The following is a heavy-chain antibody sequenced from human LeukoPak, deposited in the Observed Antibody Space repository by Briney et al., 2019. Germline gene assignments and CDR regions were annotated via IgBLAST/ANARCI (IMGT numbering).Heavy chain of an antibody. J-gene: IGHJ4*02. D-gene: IGHD6-13*01. CDR3: ARCSSSWYFYFDY. CDR1: GGSISSSSYY. Sequence: SETLSLTCTVSGGSISSSSYYWGWIRQPPGKGLEWIGSIYYSGSTYYNPSLKSRVTISVDTSKNQSSLKLSSVTAADTAVYYCARCSSSWYFYFDYWGQGTLVTVSS. CDR2: IYYSGST. V-gene: IGHV4-39*07.